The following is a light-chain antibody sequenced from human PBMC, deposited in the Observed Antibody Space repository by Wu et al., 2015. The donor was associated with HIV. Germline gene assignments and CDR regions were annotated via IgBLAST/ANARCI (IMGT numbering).Light chain of an antibody. CDR2: AAS. CDR1: QGIDFY. CDR3: QKYNTAPWT. Sequence: DIQLTQSPSFLSASVGDRVTITCRVSQGIDFYLAWYQQKSGEAPQLLVYAASTLQSGVPSRFSGSGSGTDFTLTISSLQPEDVATYYYQKYNTAPWTFGQGTKVEMK. V-gene: IGKV1-27*01. J-gene: IGKJ1*01.